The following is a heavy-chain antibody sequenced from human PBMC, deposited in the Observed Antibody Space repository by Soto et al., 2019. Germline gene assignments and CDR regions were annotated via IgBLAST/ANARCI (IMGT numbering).Heavy chain of an antibody. D-gene: IGHD6-13*01. CDR1: GGSISSYY. J-gene: IGHJ6*03. CDR2: IYYSGST. Sequence: SETLSLTCTVSGGSISSYYWSWIRQPPGKGLEWIGYIYYSGSTNYNPSLKSRVTISVDTSKNQFSLKLSSVTAADTAVYYCARATGIAAAGTYYYYMDVWGKGTTVTVSS. CDR3: ARATGIAAAGTYYYYMDV. V-gene: IGHV4-59*01.